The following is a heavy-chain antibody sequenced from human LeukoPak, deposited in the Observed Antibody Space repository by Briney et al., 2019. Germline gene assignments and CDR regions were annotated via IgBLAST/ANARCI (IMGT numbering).Heavy chain of an antibody. CDR1: GGSIRSYY. V-gene: IGHV4-59*08. CDR2: IYSSGST. Sequence: SETLSLTCTVSGGSIRSYYWSWIRQPPRKGLEWIAYIYSSGSTNYNPSLESRITISVDTSKNQFSLKLSSVTAADTAVYYCARSRIGGSGPPYYWGQGTLVTVSS. D-gene: IGHD3-10*01. J-gene: IGHJ4*02. CDR3: ARSRIGGSGPPYY.